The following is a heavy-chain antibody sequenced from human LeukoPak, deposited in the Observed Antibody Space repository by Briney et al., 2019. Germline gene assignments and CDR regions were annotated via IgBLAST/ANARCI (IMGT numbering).Heavy chain of an antibody. CDR2: ISGSGGST. CDR3: ASYRSGWYLTEGYYFDY. V-gene: IGHV3-23*01. CDR1: GFTFSSYA. D-gene: IGHD6-19*01. Sequence: GGSLRLSCAASGFTFSSYAMSWVRQAPGKGLEWVSAISGSGGSTYYADSVKGRFTISRDNSKNTLYLQMNGLRAEDTAVYYCASYRSGWYLTEGYYFDYWGQGTLVTVSS. J-gene: IGHJ4*02.